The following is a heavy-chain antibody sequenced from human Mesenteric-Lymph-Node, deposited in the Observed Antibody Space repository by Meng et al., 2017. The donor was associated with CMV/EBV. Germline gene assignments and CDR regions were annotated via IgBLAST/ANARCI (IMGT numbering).Heavy chain of an antibody. V-gene: IGHV4-38-2*02. CDR3: ARGPSPFWSGYLDIYYYYGMDV. CDR2: IYHSGST. J-gene: IGHJ6*02. D-gene: IGHD3-3*01. Sequence: GSLRLSCTVSAYSISSDYYWGWIRQPPGKGLEWIGSIYHSGSTYYNPSLKSRVTVSVDASKNQFSLKLSSVTAADTAVYYCARGPSPFWSGYLDIYYYYGMDVWGQGTTVTVSS. CDR1: AYSISSDYY.